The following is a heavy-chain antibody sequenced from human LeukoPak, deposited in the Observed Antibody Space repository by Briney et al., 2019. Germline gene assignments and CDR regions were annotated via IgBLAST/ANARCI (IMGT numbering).Heavy chain of an antibody. V-gene: IGHV3-23*01. D-gene: IGHD6-19*01. CDR2: ISGSGGST. CDR1: GFTFSSYA. CDR3: AKDHQYSSGDLGY. Sequence: PGESLRLSCAASGFTFSSYAMSWVRQAPGKGLEWVSAISGSGGSTCYADSVKGRFTISRDNSKNTLYLQMNSRRAEDTAVYYCAKDHQYSSGDLGYWGQGTLVTVSS. J-gene: IGHJ4*02.